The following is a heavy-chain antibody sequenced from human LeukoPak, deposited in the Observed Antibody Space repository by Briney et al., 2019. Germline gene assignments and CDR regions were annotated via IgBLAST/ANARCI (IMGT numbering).Heavy chain of an antibody. CDR3: ARVRYSSGWYRLDY. J-gene: IGHJ4*02. Sequence: GGSLRLSCAASGFTFSSYWMSWVRQAPGKWLEWVANIKQDGTETYCVDSVKGRFTFSRDNAKNSLYLQVNSLRAEDTAIYYCARVRYSSGWYRLDYWGQGALVTVSS. V-gene: IGHV3-7*01. CDR1: GFTFSSYW. CDR2: IKQDGTET. D-gene: IGHD6-19*01.